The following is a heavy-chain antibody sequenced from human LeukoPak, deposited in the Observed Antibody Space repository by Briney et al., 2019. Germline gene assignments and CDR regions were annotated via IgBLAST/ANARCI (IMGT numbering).Heavy chain of an antibody. Sequence: SETLSLTCTVSGGSISSYYWSWIRQPPGKGLEWIGYIYYSGSTNYSPSVKSRVTISVDTSKNQFSLKLSSVTAADTAVYYCARTNQISETAFDIWGQGTMVIVSS. CDR1: GGSISSYY. CDR2: IYYSGST. J-gene: IGHJ3*02. CDR3: ARTNQISETAFDI. V-gene: IGHV4-59*01. D-gene: IGHD1-14*01.